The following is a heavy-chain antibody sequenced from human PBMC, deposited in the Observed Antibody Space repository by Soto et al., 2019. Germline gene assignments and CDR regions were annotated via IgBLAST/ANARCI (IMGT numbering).Heavy chain of an antibody. CDR1: GGTFSSYA. D-gene: IGHD3-3*01. CDR2: IIPIFGTA. CDR3: ARMPRTSYDFWSGTYGMDV. J-gene: IGHJ6*02. Sequence: SVKVSCKASGGTFSSYAVSWVRQAPGQGLEWMGGIIPIFGTANYAQKFQGRVTITADESTSTAYMELSSLRSEDTAVYYCARMPRTSYDFWSGTYGMDVWGQGTTVTVSS. V-gene: IGHV1-69*13.